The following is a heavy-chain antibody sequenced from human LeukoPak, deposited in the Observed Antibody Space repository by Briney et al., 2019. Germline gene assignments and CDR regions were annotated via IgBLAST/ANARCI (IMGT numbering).Heavy chain of an antibody. CDR2: IWYDGSNK. J-gene: IGHJ4*02. V-gene: IGHV3-33*01. CDR3: ARGDYDFWSGYYVY. Sequence: GALRLSCAASGFTFSSYGMHWVRQAPGKGLEWVAVIWYDGSNKYYADSVKGRFTISRDNSKNTLYLQMNSLRAEDTAVYYCARGDYDFWSGYYVYWGQGTLVTVSS. D-gene: IGHD3-3*01. CDR1: GFTFSSYG.